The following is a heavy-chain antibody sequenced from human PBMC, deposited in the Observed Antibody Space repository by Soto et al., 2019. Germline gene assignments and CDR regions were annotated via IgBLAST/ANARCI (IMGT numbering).Heavy chain of an antibody. J-gene: IGHJ6*02. Sequence: PSETLSLTCTVSGGSISSYYWSWIRQPPGKGLEWIGYIYYSGSTNHNPSLKSRVAISVDTSKNQFSLKLSSVTAADTAVYYCARGRWVGYCSGGSCSNRCYGMDVWGQGTTVTVSS. V-gene: IGHV4-59*12. CDR1: GGSISSYY. CDR2: IYYSGST. D-gene: IGHD2-15*01. CDR3: ARGRWVGYCSGGSCSNRCYGMDV.